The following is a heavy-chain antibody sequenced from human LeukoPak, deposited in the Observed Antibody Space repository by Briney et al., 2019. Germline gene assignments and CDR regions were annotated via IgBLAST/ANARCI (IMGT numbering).Heavy chain of an antibody. D-gene: IGHD3-3*01. CDR1: GFTFDDYG. J-gene: IGHJ4*02. Sequence: PGGSLRLSCAASGFTFDDYGMSWVRQAPGKGLEWVSGINWNGGSTGYADSVKGRFTISRDNAKNSLYLQMNSLRAEDTALYYCARDGHLYYDFWSGTRGYYFDYWGQGTLVTVSS. V-gene: IGHV3-20*04. CDR2: INWNGGST. CDR3: ARDGHLYYDFWSGTRGYYFDY.